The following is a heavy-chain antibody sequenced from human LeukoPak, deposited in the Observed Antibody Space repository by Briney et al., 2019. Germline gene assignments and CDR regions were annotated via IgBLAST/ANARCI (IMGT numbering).Heavy chain of an antibody. V-gene: IGHV3-74*03. J-gene: IGHJ4*02. D-gene: IGHD2-2*01. Sequence: GGSLRLSCAASGFTFSSYWMHWVRHAPGKGLVWVSHIDSDGSSTKYTDSVKGRFTTSRDNAKNTLYLQMNRLRAEDTAVYYLAMSASSIIAYGGKGPLAPVSS. CDR1: GFTFSSYW. CDR3: AMSASSIIAY. CDR2: IDSDGSST.